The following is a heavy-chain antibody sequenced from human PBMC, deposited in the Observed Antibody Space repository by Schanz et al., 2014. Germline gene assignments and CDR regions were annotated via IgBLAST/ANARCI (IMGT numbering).Heavy chain of an antibody. CDR3: ARGYGDSPTDF. J-gene: IGHJ4*02. D-gene: IGHD4-17*01. Sequence: QVQLVQSGAEVKKPGASVKVSCKASGYTFTDYGVIWVRQAPGQGLEWMGWISAYTNNTNYAQKVQGRVTMTTDTSTGTAYMELSGLRSEDTAVYYCARGYGDSPTDFWGQGTLXTVSS. V-gene: IGHV1-18*01. CDR2: ISAYTNNT. CDR1: GYTFTDYG.